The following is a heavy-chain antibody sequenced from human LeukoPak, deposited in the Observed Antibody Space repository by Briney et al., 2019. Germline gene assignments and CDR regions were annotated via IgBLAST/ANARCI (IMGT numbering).Heavy chain of an antibody. Sequence: ASVKVSCKASGYTFTGYYMHWVRQAPGQGLEWMGWINPNSGGTNYAQKFQGWVTMTRDTSISTAYMELSRLRSDDTAVYYCARDRSVVVPAAMPGYYYNGMDVWGKGTTVTVSS. CDR1: GYTFTGYY. J-gene: IGHJ6*04. D-gene: IGHD2-2*01. CDR2: INPNSGGT. CDR3: ARDRSVVVPAAMPGYYYNGMDV. V-gene: IGHV1-2*04.